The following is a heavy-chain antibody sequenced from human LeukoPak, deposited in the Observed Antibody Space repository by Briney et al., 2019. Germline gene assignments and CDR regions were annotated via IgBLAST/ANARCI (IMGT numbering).Heavy chain of an antibody. CDR2: INHSGST. CDR3: ARAYSSSWYWMGYFDY. CDR1: GGSFSGYY. Sequence: SETLSLTCAVYGGSFSGYYWSWIRQPPGKGLEWVGEINHSGSTNYNPSLKSRVTISVDTSKNQFYLKLSSVTAADTAVYYCARAYSSSWYWMGYFDYWGQGTLVTVSS. V-gene: IGHV4-34*01. D-gene: IGHD6-13*01. J-gene: IGHJ4*02.